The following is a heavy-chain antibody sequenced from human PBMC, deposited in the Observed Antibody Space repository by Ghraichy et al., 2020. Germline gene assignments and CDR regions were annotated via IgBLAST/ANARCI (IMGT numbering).Heavy chain of an antibody. V-gene: IGHV3-21*01. Sequence: LSLTCAASEFTFSSYSMSWVRQAPGRGLEWVAAISYSSYYIYYADSVKGRFTISRDNAKNSLYLQMNSLRAEDTAVYYCARGSDIDRLATIWPWGYWGQGTLVTVSS. CDR1: EFTFSSYS. J-gene: IGHJ4*02. D-gene: IGHD5-24*01. CDR3: ARGSDIDRLATIWPWGY. CDR2: ISYSSYYI.